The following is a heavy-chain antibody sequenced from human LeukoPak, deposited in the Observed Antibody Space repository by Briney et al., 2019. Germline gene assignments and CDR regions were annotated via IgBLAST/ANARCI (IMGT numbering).Heavy chain of an antibody. D-gene: IGHD4-17*01. CDR1: GFTFSSYT. J-gene: IGHJ4*02. V-gene: IGHV3-23*01. Sequence: GGSLRLSCAASGFTFSSYTMSWVRQAPGKGLEWVSAISGSGGSTYYADSVKGRFTISRDNSKNTLYLQMNSLRAEDTAVYYCAKAVVYGDAAFDYWGQGTLVTVSS. CDR2: ISGSGGST. CDR3: AKAVVYGDAAFDY.